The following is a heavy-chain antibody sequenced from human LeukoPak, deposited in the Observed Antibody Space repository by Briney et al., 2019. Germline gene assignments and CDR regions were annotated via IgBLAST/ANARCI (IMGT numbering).Heavy chain of an antibody. D-gene: IGHD3-9*01. Sequence: TSATLSLTCTVSGRSVSSGSSCWGWLRQPPGNGLEVIGYMYYRGGTHYPPSLKSRVTITADTSRNLCSLKLSSLPAADTAVYYCARGSYDILTGYYNPRGYYFDYWGQGTLVTVSS. V-gene: IGHV4-61*01. CDR1: GRSVSSGSSC. J-gene: IGHJ4*02. CDR2: MYYRGGT. CDR3: ARGSYDILTGYYNPRGYYFDY.